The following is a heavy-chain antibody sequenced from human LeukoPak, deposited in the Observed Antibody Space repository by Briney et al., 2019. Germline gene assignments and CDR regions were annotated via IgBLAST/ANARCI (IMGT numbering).Heavy chain of an antibody. CDR2: ISGSGGST. D-gene: IGHD2-15*01. V-gene: IGHV3-23*01. CDR1: GFTFSSYA. J-gene: IGHJ5*02. Sequence: LPGGSLRLSCAASGFTFSSYAMSWVRQAPGKGLEWVSAISGSGGSTYYANSVKGRFTISRDNSKNTLYLQMNSLRAEDTAVYYCAKDLRRNCSGGSCPWGQGTLVTVSS. CDR3: AKDLRRNCSGGSCP.